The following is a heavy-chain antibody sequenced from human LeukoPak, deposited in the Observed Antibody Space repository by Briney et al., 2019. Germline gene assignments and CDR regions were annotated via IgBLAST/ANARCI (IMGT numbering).Heavy chain of an antibody. CDR3: ARGGIASGSSWYYFDY. Sequence: NPSETLSLTCTVSGGSISSYYWSWIRQPPGKGLEWIGYIYYSGSTNYNPSLKSRVTISVDTSKNQFSLKLSSVTAADTAVYYCARGGIASGSSWYYFDYWGQGTLVTVSS. CDR2: IYYSGST. V-gene: IGHV4-59*01. J-gene: IGHJ4*02. D-gene: IGHD6-13*01. CDR1: GGSISSYY.